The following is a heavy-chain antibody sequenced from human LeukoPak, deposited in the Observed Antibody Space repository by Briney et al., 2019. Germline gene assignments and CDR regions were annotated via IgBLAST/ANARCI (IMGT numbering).Heavy chain of an antibody. CDR3: ARQGPDYYDSTGYYRWFDP. J-gene: IGHJ5*02. Sequence: GGSLRLSCAASGFTFGDYYMSWIRQAPGKGLECVSYISSSTGYTNYAESVKGRFTISRDNARNSVFLQMNSLRAEDTAVYYCARQGPDYYDSTGYYRWFDPWGQGTLVTVSS. D-gene: IGHD3-22*01. CDR1: GFTFGDYY. CDR2: ISSSTGYT. V-gene: IGHV3-11*03.